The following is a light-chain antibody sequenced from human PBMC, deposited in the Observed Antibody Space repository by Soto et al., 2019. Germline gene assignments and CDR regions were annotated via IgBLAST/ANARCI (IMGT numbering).Light chain of an antibody. CDR3: QQDGTSSVT. Sequence: EIVLTQSPCTLSSSPGERATISCRASQSISSSYLAWYQQKPDQPPRLLIYGASSRATGLPDRFSGSGSGTDFILTISRLEPEDFAVYYCQQDGTSSVTFGQGTKLEIK. CDR2: GAS. V-gene: IGKV3-20*01. CDR1: QSISSSY. J-gene: IGKJ2*01.